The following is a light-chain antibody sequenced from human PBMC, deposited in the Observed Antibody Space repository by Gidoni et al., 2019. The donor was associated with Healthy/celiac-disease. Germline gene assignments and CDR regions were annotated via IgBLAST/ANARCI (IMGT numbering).Light chain of an antibody. J-gene: IGKJ5*01. CDR3: QQLNSYPPIT. Sequence: AIQLTQSPSSLSASVGDRVTITCRASQGISSALAWYQQKPGKAPKLLIYDASSLESGVPSRFSGSGSGTDFTLTISSMQPEDFATYYCQQLNSYPPITFGQETRLEIK. V-gene: IGKV1-13*02. CDR2: DAS. CDR1: QGISSA.